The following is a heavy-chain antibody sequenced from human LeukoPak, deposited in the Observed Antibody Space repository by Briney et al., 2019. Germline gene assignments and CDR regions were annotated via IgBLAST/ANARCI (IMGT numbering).Heavy chain of an antibody. CDR3: AGDHGSNFDY. D-gene: IGHD6-25*01. CDR1: GYTFTGYY. J-gene: IGHJ4*02. CDR2: INPNSGAT. V-gene: IGHV1-2*06. Sequence: ASVKVSXKASGYTFTGYYMHWVRQAPGQGLEWMGRINPNSGATNYAQKFQVRVTMTRDTSISTAYMELSRLRSDDTAVYYCAGDHGSNFDYWGQGTLVTVSS.